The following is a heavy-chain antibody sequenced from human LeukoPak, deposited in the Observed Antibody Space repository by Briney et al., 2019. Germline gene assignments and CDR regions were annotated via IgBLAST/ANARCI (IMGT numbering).Heavy chain of an antibody. V-gene: IGHV6-1*01. CDR3: ARGPQLVDYYYIDV. CDR2: TYYRSKWYY. Sequence: SQTLSLTCAISGDSVSSNSAAWNWIRQSPSRGLEWLGRTYYRSKWYYDYAVSVKSRITINPDTSKNEFSLHLNSVTPEDTAVYYCARGPQLVDYYYIDVWAKGTTVTVSS. D-gene: IGHD6-13*01. CDR1: GDSVSSNSAA. J-gene: IGHJ6*03.